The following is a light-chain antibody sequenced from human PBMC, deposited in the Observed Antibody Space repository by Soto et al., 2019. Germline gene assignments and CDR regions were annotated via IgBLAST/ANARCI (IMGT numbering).Light chain of an antibody. CDR1: SSDVGSYNL. CDR3: CSYAGSPTFVI. CDR2: EVS. V-gene: IGLV2-23*02. Sequence: QSVLTQPASVSGSPGQSITIPCTGASSDVGSYNLVSWYQQHPGKAPKLMIYEVSRRPSGISNRFSGSKSGNTASLTISGGQAEDEADYYCCSYAGSPTFVIFGGGTKLTVL. J-gene: IGLJ2*01.